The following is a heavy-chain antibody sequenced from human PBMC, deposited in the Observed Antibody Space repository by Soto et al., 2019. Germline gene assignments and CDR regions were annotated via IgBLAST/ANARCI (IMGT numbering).Heavy chain of an antibody. Sequence: SDTLSLTCTVSGGSISSGHYYWTWIRQSPGKGLEWIGEIHHSGGPKYNPSLKSRVTISADTSKNQFSLELSSVTAADTAVYYCASYGSGSYYNGYYFDYWGQGTLVTVSS. V-gene: IGHV4-39*07. D-gene: IGHD3-10*01. CDR1: GGSISSGHYY. CDR3: ASYGSGSYYNGYYFDY. J-gene: IGHJ4*02. CDR2: IHHSGGP.